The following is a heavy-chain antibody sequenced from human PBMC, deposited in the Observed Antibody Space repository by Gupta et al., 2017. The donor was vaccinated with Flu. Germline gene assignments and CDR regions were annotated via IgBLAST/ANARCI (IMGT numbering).Heavy chain of an antibody. D-gene: IGHD3-10*01. V-gene: IGHV3-33*05. J-gene: IGHJ4*02. Sequence: PGKGLEWVAVISFDGSNKFYVDSVKGLCNISRDNSMNTLYLQMDSLRSEDSAVYYCAKYPIYYGDSKQRQRKLVPSYFDNWGQGTWVTVSS. CDR2: ISFDGSNK. CDR3: AKYPIYYGDSKQRQRKLVPSYFDN.